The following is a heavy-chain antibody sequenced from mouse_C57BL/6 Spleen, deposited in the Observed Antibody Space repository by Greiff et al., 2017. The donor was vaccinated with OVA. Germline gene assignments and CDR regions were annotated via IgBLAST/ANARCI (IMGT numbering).Heavy chain of an antibody. D-gene: IGHD1-1*01. CDR1: GYTFTSYW. J-gene: IGHJ2*01. CDR2: IDPSDSYT. CDR3: ARGSTAVVTGFDY. Sequence: QVQLQQPGAELVMPGASVKLSCKASGYTFTSYWMHWVKQRPGQGLEWIGEIDPSDSYTNYNQKFKGKSTLTVDKSSSTAYMQLSSLTSEDSAVYYCARGSTAVVTGFDYWGQGTTLTVSS. V-gene: IGHV1-69*01.